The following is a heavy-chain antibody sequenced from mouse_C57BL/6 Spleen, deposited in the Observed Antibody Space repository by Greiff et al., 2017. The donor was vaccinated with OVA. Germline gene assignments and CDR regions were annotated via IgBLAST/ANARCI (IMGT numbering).Heavy chain of an antibody. CDR3: ARNEGAWFAY. Sequence: QVQLQQPGAELVMPGASVKLSCKASGYTFTSYWMHWVKQRPGQGLEWIGEIDPSDSYTNYNQKFQGKSTLTVDKSSSTAYMQLSSLTSEDSAFYYCARNEGAWFAYWGQGTLVTVSA. J-gene: IGHJ3*01. CDR1: GYTFTSYW. CDR2: IDPSDSYT. V-gene: IGHV1-69*01.